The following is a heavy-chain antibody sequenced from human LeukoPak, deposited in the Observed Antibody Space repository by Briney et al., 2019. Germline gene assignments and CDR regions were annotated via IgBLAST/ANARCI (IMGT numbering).Heavy chain of an antibody. CDR1: GFTFSDYI. V-gene: IGHV3-11*05. J-gene: IGHJ4*02. D-gene: IGHD2-2*01. Sequence: GGSLRLSCAASGFTFSDYIMNWVRQAPGKGLEWISYIGISSGNTKYADSVKGRFTISGDKAKNSLYLQMDSLTAEDTALYYCARAPITSPFYFDHWGQGTLVTVSS. CDR3: ARAPITSPFYFDH. CDR2: IGISSGNT.